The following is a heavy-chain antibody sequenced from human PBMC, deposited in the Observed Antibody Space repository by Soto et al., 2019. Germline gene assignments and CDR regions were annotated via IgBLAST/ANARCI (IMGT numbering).Heavy chain of an antibody. D-gene: IGHD3-22*01. CDR1: CGSFSGYY. V-gene: IGHV4-34*01. J-gene: IGHJ5*02. Sequence: SETLSLTCAVYCGSFSGYYWSWIRQPPGKGLEWIGEINHSGSTNYNPSLKSRVTMSVDTSKNSLYLQMNSLRAVDTAVYYCARDPYDSSDLKWFDPWGQGTLVTVSS. CDR2: INHSGST. CDR3: ARDPYDSSDLKWFDP.